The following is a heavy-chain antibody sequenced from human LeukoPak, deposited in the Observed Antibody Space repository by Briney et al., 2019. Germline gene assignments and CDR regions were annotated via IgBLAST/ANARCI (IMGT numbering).Heavy chain of an antibody. CDR1: GFTFSNAW. CDR2: IKSKTDGGTI. J-gene: IGHJ4*02. Sequence: PGGSLRLSCAGSGFTFSNAWMSWVRQAPGKGLEWVGRIKSKTDGGTIDYAAPVKGRFTISRDDSKNTAYLQMNSLKIEDTAVYYCATGWLFDYWGQGTLVTVSS. CDR3: ATGWLFDY. D-gene: IGHD5-12*01. V-gene: IGHV3-15*01.